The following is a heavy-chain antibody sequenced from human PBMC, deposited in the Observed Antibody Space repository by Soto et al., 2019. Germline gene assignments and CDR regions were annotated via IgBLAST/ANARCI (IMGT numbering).Heavy chain of an antibody. CDR2: ISSTGSTP. D-gene: IGHD6-6*01. V-gene: IGHV3-11*01. CDR1: GFPFSDSY. CDR3: ERGKHLVANWLDT. Sequence: PGGSLRLSCAASGFPFSDSYMAWIRQAPGKGLEEIATISSTGSTPYYADSVKGRFTISRDNAQNSLYLEMNNLRAEDTAVYYCERGKHLVANWLDTWGQGIRVTVSS. J-gene: IGHJ5*02.